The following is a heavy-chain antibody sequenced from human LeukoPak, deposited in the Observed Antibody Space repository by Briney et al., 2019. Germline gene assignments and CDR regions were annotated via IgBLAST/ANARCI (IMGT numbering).Heavy chain of an antibody. J-gene: IGHJ6*04. Sequence: GGSLVISGQGSGSTFTSYWISWVGRLPGKGLEWMGRIEPSDSYTNYSPSFQGHVTISADKSISTAYLQWSSLQASDTAMYHCARHPRRWWLRRYYHYGMDVWGKGTTVTVSS. CDR1: GSTFTSYW. CDR3: ARHPRRWWLRRYYHYGMDV. CDR2: IEPSDSYT. V-gene: IGHV5-10-1*01. D-gene: IGHD5-12*01.